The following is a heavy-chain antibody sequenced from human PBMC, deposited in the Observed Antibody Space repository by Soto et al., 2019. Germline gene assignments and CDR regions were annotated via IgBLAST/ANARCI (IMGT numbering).Heavy chain of an antibody. CDR2: ISASGGGI. V-gene: IGHV3-23*01. J-gene: IGHJ6*02. Sequence: GGSLRLSCAAPGFTFNSFAMSWVRQAPGKGLEWVSGISASGGGIYYADSVKGRFTFSRDNSKSTMYLQMNSLRAEDTAVYYCARRRGTGISGGTYYDLDVWGQGTTVTVSS. D-gene: IGHD2-15*01. CDR3: ARRRGTGISGGTYYDLDV. CDR1: GFTFNSFA.